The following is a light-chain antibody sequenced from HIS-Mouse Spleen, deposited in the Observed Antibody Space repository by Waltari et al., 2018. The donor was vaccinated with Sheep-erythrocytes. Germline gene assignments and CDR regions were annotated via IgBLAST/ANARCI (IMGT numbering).Light chain of an antibody. CDR1: SIDVGGYNT. J-gene: IGLJ1*01. Sequence: QSALTQPRSVSGSPGQSVTISCTGTSIDVGGYNTASWYQHHPGKAPKLMIYDVSKRPSGVPDRFSGSKSGNTASLTISGLQAEDEADYYCCSYAGSYNHVFATGTKVTVL. V-gene: IGLV2-11*01. CDR2: DVS. CDR3: CSYAGSYNHV.